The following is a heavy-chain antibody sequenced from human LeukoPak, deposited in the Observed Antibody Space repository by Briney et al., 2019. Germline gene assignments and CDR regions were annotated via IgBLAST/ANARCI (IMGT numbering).Heavy chain of an antibody. Sequence: SETLSLPCPASCGFIRCYFWGWIRPPPGKGLGWVGYIYYSGSTNYNPSLKSRVTISVDTSKNQFSLKLSSVTAADTAVYYCASVRVGSWYQRDAFDIWGQGTMVTVSS. CDR3: ASVRVGSWYQRDAFDI. D-gene: IGHD6-13*01. CDR2: IYYSGST. CDR1: CGFIRCYF. J-gene: IGHJ3*02. V-gene: IGHV4-59*01.